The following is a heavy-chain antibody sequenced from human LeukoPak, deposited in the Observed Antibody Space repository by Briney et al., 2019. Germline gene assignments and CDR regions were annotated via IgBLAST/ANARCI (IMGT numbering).Heavy chain of an antibody. J-gene: IGHJ6*03. CDR2: IYPGDSDT. CDR3: ARRVTYYYDSSGYYYYYYMDV. V-gene: IGHV5-51*01. Sequence: GESLKISCKGSGYSFTSYWIGWVRQMPGKGLEWMGIIYPGDSDTRYSPSFQGQVTISADKSISTAYLEWSSLRASDTAMYYCARRVTYYYDSSGYYYYYYMDVWGKGTTVTVSS. CDR1: GYSFTSYW. D-gene: IGHD3-22*01.